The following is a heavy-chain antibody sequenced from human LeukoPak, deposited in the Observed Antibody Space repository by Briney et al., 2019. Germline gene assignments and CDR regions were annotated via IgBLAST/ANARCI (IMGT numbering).Heavy chain of an antibody. V-gene: IGHV3-74*01. CDR1: GFTFSSYW. J-gene: IGHJ4*02. CDR3: VRDPGYYDSRGFHPFDY. D-gene: IGHD3-22*01. Sequence: GGSLRLSCAASGFTFSSYWMHWVRQAPGKGLVWVSRINSDGSSRSYADSVKGRFTISRDNAKKTLYLQMNSLRAEDTAVYYCVRDPGYYDSRGFHPFDYRGQGTLVTVSS. CDR2: INSDGSSR.